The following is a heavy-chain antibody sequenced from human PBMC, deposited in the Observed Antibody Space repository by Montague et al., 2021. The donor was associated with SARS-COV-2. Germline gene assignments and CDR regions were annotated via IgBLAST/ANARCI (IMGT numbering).Heavy chain of an antibody. V-gene: IGHV2-70*11. J-gene: IGHJ5*02. CDR1: GFSLSTSGMC. CDR3: ARILVAAAGSPFDP. D-gene: IGHD6-13*01. Sequence: PALVKPTQTLTLTCTFSGFSLSTSGMCVSWIRQPPGKALEWLARIDWADDKYYSTSLKTRLTISKDTSKNQVVLTMTNMDPVDTATYYCARILVAAAGSPFDPWGQGTLVTVSS. CDR2: IDWADDK.